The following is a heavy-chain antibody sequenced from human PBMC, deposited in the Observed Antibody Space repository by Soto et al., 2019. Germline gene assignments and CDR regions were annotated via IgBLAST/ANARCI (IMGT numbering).Heavy chain of an antibody. CDR1: GYTFTSYG. J-gene: IGHJ4*02. V-gene: IGHV1-18*01. CDR2: ISAYNGNT. CDR3: AREGRGDYGYVY. D-gene: IGHD4-17*01. Sequence: GASVKVSCKASGYTFTSYGISWVRQAPGQGLERMGWISAYNGNTKYSQKFQGRVTITRDTSASTAYMELSSLRSEDTAVYYCAREGRGDYGYVYWGQGTLVTVSS.